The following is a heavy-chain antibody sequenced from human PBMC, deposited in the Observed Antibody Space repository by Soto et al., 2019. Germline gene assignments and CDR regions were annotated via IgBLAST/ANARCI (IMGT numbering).Heavy chain of an antibody. CDR1: GGSFSGYY. J-gene: IGHJ4*02. V-gene: IGHV4-34*01. Sequence: PSETLSLTCAVYGGSFSGYYWSWIRQPPGKGLEWIGEINHSGSTNYNPSLKSRVTISVDTSKNQFSLKLSSVTAADTAVYYCARGIVVVVAATGGPFDYWGQGTLVTVSS. CDR2: INHSGST. D-gene: IGHD2-15*01. CDR3: ARGIVVVVAATGGPFDY.